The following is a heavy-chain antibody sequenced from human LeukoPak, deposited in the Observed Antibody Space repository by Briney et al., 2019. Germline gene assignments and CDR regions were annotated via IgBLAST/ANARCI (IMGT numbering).Heavy chain of an antibody. J-gene: IGHJ4*02. CDR2: ITGGGAYT. Sequence: GGTLRLSCAASRFTFSDYSMTWVRQAPGKGLEWVSAITGGGAYTDYADSVKGRFTISRDNSNNMLYLQMNSLRAADTAVYYCAKRKSFSSGWFTDWGQGTLVTVSS. CDR3: AKRKSFSSGWFTD. V-gene: IGHV3-23*01. CDR1: RFTFSDYS. D-gene: IGHD6-19*01.